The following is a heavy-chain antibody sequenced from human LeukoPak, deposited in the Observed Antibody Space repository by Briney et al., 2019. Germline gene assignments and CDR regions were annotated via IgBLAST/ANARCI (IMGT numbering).Heavy chain of an antibody. V-gene: IGHV4-38-2*02. Sequence: SETLSLTCTVSGYSISSGYYWGWIRQPPGKGLEWIGSIHHSGSTYYNPSLKSRITMSLDTSKNQFSLKLSSVTASDAAVYYCARVGSGWLYYFDYWGQGTLVTVSS. CDR2: IHHSGST. D-gene: IGHD6-19*01. J-gene: IGHJ4*02. CDR3: ARVGSGWLYYFDY. CDR1: GYSISSGYY.